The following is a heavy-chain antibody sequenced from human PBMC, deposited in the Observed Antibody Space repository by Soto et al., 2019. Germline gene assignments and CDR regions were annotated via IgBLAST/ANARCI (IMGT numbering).Heavy chain of an antibody. J-gene: IGHJ4*02. Sequence: ASVKVSCKASGYTFTSYDINWVRQATGQGLEWMGWMNPNNGNTIYSQKLRGRVTMTTDTSTSTAYMELRSLRSDDTAVFYCARSRGGIVVVVAATFDYWGQGTLVTVSS. V-gene: IGHV1-18*01. CDR1: GYTFTSYD. D-gene: IGHD2-15*01. CDR2: MNPNNGNT. CDR3: ARSRGGIVVVVAATFDY.